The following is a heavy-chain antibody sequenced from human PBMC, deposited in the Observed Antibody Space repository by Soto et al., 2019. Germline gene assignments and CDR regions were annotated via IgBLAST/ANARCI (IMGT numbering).Heavy chain of an antibody. Sequence: GGSLRLSCAASGFTFSSYWMSWVRQAPGKGLEWVANIKQDGSEKYYVDSVKGRFTISRDNAKNSLYLQMNSLRAEDTAVYYCARDYYFWSGYSYYYYGMDAWGQGTTVTVSS. CDR3: ARDYYFWSGYSYYYYGMDA. CDR2: IKQDGSEK. D-gene: IGHD3-3*01. J-gene: IGHJ6*02. CDR1: GFTFSSYW. V-gene: IGHV3-7*01.